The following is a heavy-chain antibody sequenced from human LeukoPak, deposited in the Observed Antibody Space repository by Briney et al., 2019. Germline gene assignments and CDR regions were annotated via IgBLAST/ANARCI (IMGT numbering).Heavy chain of an antibody. Sequence: PSETLSLTCAVYGGSFNSYYWTWVRQTPGKGLEWIGEISHTGDIINYKPSLKSRVTISVDSSKKQFSLRLTSVTAADTGVYYCARVPDTTARPCDSWGPGTRVTVS. D-gene: IGHD1-1*01. CDR2: ISHTGDII. CDR3: ARVPDTTARPCDS. V-gene: IGHV4-34*01. CDR1: GGSFNSYY. J-gene: IGHJ4*02.